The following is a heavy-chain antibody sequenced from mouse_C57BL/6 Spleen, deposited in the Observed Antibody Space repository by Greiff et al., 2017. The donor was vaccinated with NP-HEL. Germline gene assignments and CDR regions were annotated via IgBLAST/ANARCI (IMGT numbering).Heavy chain of an antibody. CDR3: ARHDGSSPWGFDV. D-gene: IGHD1-1*01. J-gene: IGHJ1*03. CDR2: ISSGGSYT. V-gene: IGHV5-6*02. CDR1: GFTFSSYG. Sequence: DVMLVESGGDLVKPGGSLKLSCAASGFTFSSYGMSWVRQTPDKRLEWVATISSGGSYTYYPDSVKGRFTISRDNAKNTLYLQMSSLKSEDTAMYYCARHDGSSPWGFDVWGTGTTVTVSS.